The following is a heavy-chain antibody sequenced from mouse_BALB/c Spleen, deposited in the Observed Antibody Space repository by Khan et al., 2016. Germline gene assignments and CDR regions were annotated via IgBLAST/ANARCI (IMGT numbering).Heavy chain of an antibody. CDR1: GFTFSSYY. J-gene: IGHJ4*01. CDR3: ARDRFGNQYYGIDY. CDR2: ISDGGNYS. V-gene: IGHV5-4*02. D-gene: IGHD2-1*01. Sequence: EVELVESGGGLVKPGGSLKLSCAASGFTFSSYYMYWVRQTPEKRLEWVATISDGGNYSYYLESVKGRFTISRDNAKNNLYLQMSSLRSEDTAMYSCARDRFGNQYYGIDYWGHGTSVTVSS.